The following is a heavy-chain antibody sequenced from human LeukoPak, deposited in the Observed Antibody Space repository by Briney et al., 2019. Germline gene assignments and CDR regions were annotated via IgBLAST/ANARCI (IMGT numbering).Heavy chain of an antibody. J-gene: IGHJ4*02. CDR1: GFTFSSYA. CDR3: VKSSVADLFDY. Sequence: GGSLRLSCSASGFTFSSYAMHWVRQAPGKGLEYVSAISSNGGTTYYADSVKGRFTISRDNSKNTLYLQMSSLRAEDTAVYYCVKSSVADLFDYWGQGTLVTVSS. CDR2: ISSNGGTT. V-gene: IGHV3-64D*06. D-gene: IGHD6-19*01.